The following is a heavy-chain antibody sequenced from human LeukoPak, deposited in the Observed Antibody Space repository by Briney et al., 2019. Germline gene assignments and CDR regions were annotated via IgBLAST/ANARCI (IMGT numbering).Heavy chain of an antibody. D-gene: IGHD6-19*01. Sequence: GGSLRLSCAASGFTLSSYSMNWVRRAPGKGLEWVSSISSTSSYIYYADSVKGRFTISRDNAKNSLYLQMNSLRAEDTAVYYCTREVAVAFDSWGQGTLVTVSS. CDR1: GFTLSSYS. V-gene: IGHV3-21*01. CDR3: TREVAVAFDS. CDR2: ISSTSSYI. J-gene: IGHJ4*02.